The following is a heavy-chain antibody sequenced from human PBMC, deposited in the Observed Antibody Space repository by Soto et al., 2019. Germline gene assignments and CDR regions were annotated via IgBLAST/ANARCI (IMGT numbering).Heavy chain of an antibody. CDR3: ARGPTGWYGYDY. CDR2: INSDATTK. J-gene: IGHJ4*02. CDR1: GFTFRSSW. Sequence: EVQLVESGGGLVQPGGSLRLSCVASGFTFRSSWMHWVRQAPGKGLVWVSRINSDATTKNYAEYAKGRFTIARDNAENTRDLQMDSLTAEDPAVYYWARGPTGWYGYDYWGQGTLLTVSS. V-gene: IGHV3-74*01. D-gene: IGHD6-19*01.